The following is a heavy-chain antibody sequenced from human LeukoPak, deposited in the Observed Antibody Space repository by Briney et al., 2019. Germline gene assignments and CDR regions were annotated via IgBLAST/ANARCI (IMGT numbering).Heavy chain of an antibody. Sequence: SETLSLTCSVFGGSISGYHWSWLRQSPGKGLEWIAYTHTSGDTVYNPSLRSRINISLDTFKNQVFLKLNSVPAADTSVYYCARNDTRGGAYDVWGQGTMVTVSS. D-gene: IGHD3-22*01. J-gene: IGHJ3*01. CDR3: ARNDTRGGAYDV. V-gene: IGHV4-4*09. CDR2: THTSGDT. CDR1: GGSISGYH.